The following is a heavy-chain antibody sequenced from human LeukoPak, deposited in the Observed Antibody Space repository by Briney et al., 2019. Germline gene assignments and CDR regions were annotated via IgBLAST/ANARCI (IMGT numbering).Heavy chain of an antibody. J-gene: IGHJ4*02. CDR2: INPNNGGT. Sequence: ASVKVSCKASGYTFTGYYIHWVRQAPGQGLEWMGWINPNNGGTNYAQSFQGRVTMTRDTSINTAYMELSRLRSDDPAIYSCARGPSGWYFDYWGQGTLVTVSS. D-gene: IGHD6-19*01. CDR1: GYTFTGYY. V-gene: IGHV1-2*02. CDR3: ARGPSGWYFDY.